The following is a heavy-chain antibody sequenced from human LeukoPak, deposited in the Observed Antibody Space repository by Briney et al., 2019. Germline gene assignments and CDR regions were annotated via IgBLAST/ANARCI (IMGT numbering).Heavy chain of an antibody. J-gene: IGHJ4*02. Sequence: PGGSPRLSCAASGFTFSSYSMNWVRQAPGKGLEWVSSISSSSSYIYYADSVKGRFTISRDNAKNSLYLQMNSLRAEDTAVYYCARADLSRGYYFDYWGQGTLVTVSS. CDR3: ARADLSRGYYFDY. CDR2: ISSSSSYI. V-gene: IGHV3-21*01. CDR1: GFTFSSYS. D-gene: IGHD3-10*01.